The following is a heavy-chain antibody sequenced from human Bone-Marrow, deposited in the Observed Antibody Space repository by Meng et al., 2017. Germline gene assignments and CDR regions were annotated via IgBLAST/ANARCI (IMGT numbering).Heavy chain of an antibody. D-gene: IGHD3-10*01. V-gene: IGHV1-2*06. CDR2: INPNSGGT. J-gene: IGHJ4*02. CDR3: ARDLSMNDGSDH. CDR1: VYTFTGDY. Sequence: QLQLGQSGAEVKKPGALVKAPCKASVYTFTGDYMHGVRQAPGQGLEWMGRINPNSGGTNYAQKFQGRVTMTRDTSISTAYMELSRLRSDDTAVYYCARDLSMNDGSDHWGQGTLVTVSS.